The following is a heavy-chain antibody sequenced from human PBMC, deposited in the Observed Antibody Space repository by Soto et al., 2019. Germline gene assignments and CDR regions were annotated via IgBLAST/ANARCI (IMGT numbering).Heavy chain of an antibody. V-gene: IGHV4-59*08. CDR1: GGSISSYY. CDR3: ATYPTDYYDSSGYSKGDAFDI. D-gene: IGHD3-22*01. CDR2: IYYSGSP. Sequence: SETLSLTCTVSGGSISSYYWSWIRQPPGKGLEWIGYIYYSGSPNYNPSLKSRVTISVDTSKNQFSLQLSSVSAADTVVYYCATYPTDYYDSSGYSKGDAFDIWGQGSMVTV. J-gene: IGHJ3*02.